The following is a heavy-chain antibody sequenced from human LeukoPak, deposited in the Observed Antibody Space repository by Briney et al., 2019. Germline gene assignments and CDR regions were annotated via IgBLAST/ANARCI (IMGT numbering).Heavy chain of an antibody. D-gene: IGHD3-3*01. V-gene: IGHV3-7*01. CDR1: GFTFSNFV. CDR2: IKQDGSEK. CDR3: ARAGDFWSGYYTIFDY. Sequence: GGSLRLSCAASGFTFSNFVIHWVRQAPGKGLEWVANIKQDGSEKYYVDSVKGRFTISRDNAKNSLYLQMNSLRAEDTAVYYCARAGDFWSGYYTIFDYWGQGTLVTVSS. J-gene: IGHJ4*02.